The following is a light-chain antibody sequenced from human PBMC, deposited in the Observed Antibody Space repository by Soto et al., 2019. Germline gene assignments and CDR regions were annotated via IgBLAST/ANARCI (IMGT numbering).Light chain of an antibody. V-gene: IGKV3-20*01. CDR1: QSVSTRS. J-gene: IGKJ1*01. CDR2: GAS. CDR3: QQYDSSPRT. Sequence: EIMLKQSPGTLSLSPGERATLSCRASQSVSTRSLAWYQQKPGQAPRPLISGASSRAADIPDRFSGSGSGTDFTLTINRLEPEDFAVYYCQQYDSSPRTFGQGTKVDIK.